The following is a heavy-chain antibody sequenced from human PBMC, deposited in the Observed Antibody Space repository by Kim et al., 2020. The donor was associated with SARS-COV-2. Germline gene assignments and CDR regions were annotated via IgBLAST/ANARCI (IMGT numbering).Heavy chain of an antibody. CDR2: LRPGGTGP. D-gene: IGHD3-10*01. CDR1: GFTINDSW. Sequence: GGSLRLSCAASGFTINDSWMTWVRQAPGKGLEWVSTLRPGGTGPFYVDSVKGRFTISRDTAKNSFSLQMNSLRVEDTAVYFCSRSISQTESHRVGVSFHHWGHGTLVSVSS. V-gene: IGHV3-7*01. J-gene: IGHJ1*01. CDR3: SRSISQTESHRVGVSFHH.